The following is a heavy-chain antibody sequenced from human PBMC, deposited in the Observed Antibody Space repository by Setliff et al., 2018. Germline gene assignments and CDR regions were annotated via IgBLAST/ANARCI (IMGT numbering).Heavy chain of an antibody. Sequence: PGGSLRLSCAASGFTFSRYWMSWVRQAPGKGLEWVANIEQDGSEKYYVDSVKGRFTISRDNAKNSLYLQMNSLRAEDTAVYYCARVSAYSSGWFYYYYYGMDVWGQGTTVTVSS. D-gene: IGHD6-19*01. CDR3: ARVSAYSSGWFYYYYYGMDV. J-gene: IGHJ6*02. CDR1: GFTFSRYW. CDR2: IEQDGSEK. V-gene: IGHV3-7*01.